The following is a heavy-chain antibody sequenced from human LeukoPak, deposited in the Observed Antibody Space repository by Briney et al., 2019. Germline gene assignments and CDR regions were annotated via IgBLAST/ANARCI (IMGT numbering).Heavy chain of an antibody. Sequence: GGSLRLSCAASGFSLRTYAMNWVRQAPGKGLEWISYINTKSKTIYYADSVKGRFTISRDNAKNSLHLQMNSLRAEDTALYYCVRDRNWAFDYWGQGTLVTVSS. D-gene: IGHD7-27*01. CDR1: GFSLRTYA. J-gene: IGHJ4*02. CDR2: INTKSKTI. CDR3: VRDRNWAFDY. V-gene: IGHV3-48*01.